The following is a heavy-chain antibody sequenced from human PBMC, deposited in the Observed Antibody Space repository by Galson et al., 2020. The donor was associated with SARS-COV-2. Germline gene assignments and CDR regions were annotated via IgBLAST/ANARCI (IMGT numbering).Heavy chain of an antibody. J-gene: IGHJ6*02. D-gene: IGHD4-17*01. CDR3: AKDLTTVTRWVMGGGMGV. Sequence: GGSLRLSCAASGFTFSSYGMHWVRQAPGKGLEWVAVISYDGSNKYYADSVKGRFTISRDNSKNTLYLQMNSLRAEDTAVYYCAKDLTTVTRWVMGGGMGVWGQGTTVTGSS. CDR2: ISYDGSNK. CDR1: GFTFSSYG. V-gene: IGHV3-30*18.